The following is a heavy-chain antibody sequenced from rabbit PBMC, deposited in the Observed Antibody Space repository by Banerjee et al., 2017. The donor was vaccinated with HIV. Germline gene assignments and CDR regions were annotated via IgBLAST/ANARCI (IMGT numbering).Heavy chain of an antibody. CDR3: ARAGAVYAGDNYERANL. CDR2: IYGGSIGST. V-gene: IGHV1S45*01. D-gene: IGHD4-2*01. CDR1: GFSFSSSYY. J-gene: IGHJ4*01. Sequence: QEQLVESGGGLVQPEGSLTLTCTASGFSFSSSYYMCWVRQAPGKGLEWIACIYGGSIGSTYYASWAKGRFTISKTSSTTVTLQMTSLTAADTATYFCARAGAVYAGDNYERANLWGQGTLVTVS.